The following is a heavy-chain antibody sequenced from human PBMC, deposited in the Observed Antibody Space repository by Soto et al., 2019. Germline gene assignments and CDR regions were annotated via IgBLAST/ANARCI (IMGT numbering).Heavy chain of an antibody. Sequence: LSLTCRVSGGSISRGGYYWSWIRQHPGRGLEWIRYIYYSGNTYYNPSLKSRVTISVDTSKNQFSLKLSAVTAADTAVYYCARGRVGATTDYFDYWGQGTLVTVSS. J-gene: IGHJ4*02. CDR3: ARGRVGATTDYFDY. CDR1: GGSISRGGYY. CDR2: IYYSGNT. V-gene: IGHV4-31*03. D-gene: IGHD1-26*01.